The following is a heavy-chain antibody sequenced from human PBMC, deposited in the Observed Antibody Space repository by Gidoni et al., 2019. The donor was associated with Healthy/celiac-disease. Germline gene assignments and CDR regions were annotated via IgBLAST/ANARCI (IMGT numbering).Heavy chain of an antibody. J-gene: IGHJ6*03. D-gene: IGHD2-2*01. CDR2: IYYSGST. Sequence: QVQLQESGPGLVKPSQTLSLTCTVSGGSISCGGYYWSWIRQHPGKGLEWIGYIYYSGSTYYNPSLKSRVTISVDTSKNQFSLKLSSVTAADTAVYYCARDRYCSSTSCYNQYYYYYYMDVWGKGTTVTVSS. CDR3: ARDRYCSSTSCYNQYYYYYYMDV. CDR1: GGSISCGGYY. V-gene: IGHV4-31*03.